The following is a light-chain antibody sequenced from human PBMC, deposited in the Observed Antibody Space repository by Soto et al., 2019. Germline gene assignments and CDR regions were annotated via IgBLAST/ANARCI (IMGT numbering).Light chain of an antibody. CDR3: TSYAGGNNV. CDR2: EVN. Sequence: QSALTQPPSASGSPGQSVTISCTGTSSDVGGYNYVSWYQQYPGKVPKLMVYEVNKRPSGVPDRFSGSKSGNTASLTVSWLQADDEADYYCTSYAGGNNVFGTGTKVTVL. J-gene: IGLJ1*01. CDR1: SSDVGGYNY. V-gene: IGLV2-8*01.